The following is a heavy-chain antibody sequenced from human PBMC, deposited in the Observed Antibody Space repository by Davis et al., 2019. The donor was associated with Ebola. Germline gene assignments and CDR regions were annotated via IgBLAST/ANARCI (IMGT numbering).Heavy chain of an antibody. J-gene: IGHJ6*02. CDR1: GFTFSDYY. CDR3: ARAGGSTTLTAPSMDV. V-gene: IGHV3-11*01. CDR2: ISGGGRTI. D-gene: IGHD2-21*02. Sequence: GESLKISCAASGFTFSDYYMSWIRQAPGKGLEWVSYISGGGRTIYYADSMKGRFTISRDNAKNSLYLQMNSLRAEDTAVYYCARAGGSTTLTAPSMDVWGQGTTVTVSS.